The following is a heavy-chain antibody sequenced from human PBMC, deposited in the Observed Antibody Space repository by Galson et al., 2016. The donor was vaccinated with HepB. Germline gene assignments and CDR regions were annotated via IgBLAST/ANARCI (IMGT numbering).Heavy chain of an antibody. J-gene: IGHJ4*02. CDR3: VKGGLCSTTCYTAPH. CDR2: ISGSGDII. Sequence: SLRLSCAASGFTFSGYAMNRVRQAPGKGLEWVSVISGSGDIIYYADSVKGRFTISRDNSHNTLYLQMNSLRAEDTAVYYCVKGGLCSTTCYTAPHWGQGTLVTVSS. D-gene: IGHD2-2*02. V-gene: IGHV3-23*01. CDR1: GFTFSGYA.